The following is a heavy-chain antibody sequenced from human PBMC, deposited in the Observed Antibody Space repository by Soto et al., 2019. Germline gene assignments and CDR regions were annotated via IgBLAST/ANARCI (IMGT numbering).Heavy chain of an antibody. D-gene: IGHD3-10*01. CDR1: GFSFRNAW. V-gene: IGHV3-15*07. CDR2: IKSKADGGTT. CDR3: ALNYRDGSESYYFQY. Sequence: EVQLVESGGGLVKPGESLRLSCAASGFSFRNAWMNWVRQAPGRGLEWVGRIKSKADGGTTDYAAPVRDRFIISRDDSNNTLYLQINSLEIEDTAVYYCALNYRDGSESYYFQYWGQGTLVTVSS. J-gene: IGHJ1*01.